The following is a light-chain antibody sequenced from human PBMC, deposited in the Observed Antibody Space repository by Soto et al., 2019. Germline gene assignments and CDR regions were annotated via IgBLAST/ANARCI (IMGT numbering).Light chain of an antibody. CDR3: QQYNNWPPWT. Sequence: EIVMTQSPATLPVSPGERATLSCRASQSVSSNLAWYQQKPGQAPGLLIYGASTRATGIPARFSGSGSGTELTLTISSLQSEDFAVYYCQQYNNWPPWTFGQGTKVDIK. V-gene: IGKV3-15*01. CDR1: QSVSSN. CDR2: GAS. J-gene: IGKJ1*01.